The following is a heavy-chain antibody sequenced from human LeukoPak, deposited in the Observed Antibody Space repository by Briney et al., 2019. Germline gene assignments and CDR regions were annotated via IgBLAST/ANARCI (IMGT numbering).Heavy chain of an antibody. Sequence: SETLSLTCTVSGGSISSGGHYWSWIRQPPGKGLEWIGRIYDSGSTNYNTNYNPSLKSRVTISVDTSKNQFSLKLSFVTAADTAVYYCARAYSSGRGDYWGQGTLVTVSS. D-gene: IGHD6-19*01. CDR3: ARAYSSGRGDY. J-gene: IGHJ4*02. CDR1: GGSISSGGHY. CDR2: IYDSGSTNYNT. V-gene: IGHV4-61*08.